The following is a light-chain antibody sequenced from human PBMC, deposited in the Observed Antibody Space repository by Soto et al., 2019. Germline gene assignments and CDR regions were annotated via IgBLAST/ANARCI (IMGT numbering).Light chain of an antibody. CDR2: SAS. CDR3: LQDYNFPFT. J-gene: IGKJ3*01. CDR1: QGIRND. Sequence: AIQMTQSPSSLFASVGDRVTITCRASQGIRNDLGWYQQKPGKAPKLLIYSASSLQSGVPSRFSGSGSGTDFTLTISSLQPEDFATYYCLQDYNFPFTFGPGTKVDIK. V-gene: IGKV1-6*01.